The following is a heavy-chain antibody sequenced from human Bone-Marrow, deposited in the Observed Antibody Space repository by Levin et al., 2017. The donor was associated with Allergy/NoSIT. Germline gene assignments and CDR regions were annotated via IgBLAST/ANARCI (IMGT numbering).Heavy chain of an antibody. CDR3: ARNPGSTNWS. V-gene: IGHV3-53*01. D-gene: IGHD6-13*01. CDR1: GFTVSNNY. CDR2: IYSVGTT. J-gene: IGHJ4*02. Sequence: GESLKISCAVSGFTVSNNYMSWVRQPPGKGLEWVSLIYSVGTTHYADSVRGRFTISRDHSENTLYLQMNNLRAEDTAVYYCARNPGSTNWSWGQGTLVTVSS.